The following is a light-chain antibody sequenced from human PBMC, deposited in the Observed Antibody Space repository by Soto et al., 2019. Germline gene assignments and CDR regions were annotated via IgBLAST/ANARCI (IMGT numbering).Light chain of an antibody. Sequence: IVLTHSPATLSFSPGEIATLSFRASQSVSSYLAWHQQKPGQAPRLLIYDASDRATGIPGRFSGSGSGTDFTLTISSLEPEDFAVYYCQQHSNWPPITFGQGTRLEIK. J-gene: IGKJ5*01. CDR2: DAS. V-gene: IGKV3-11*01. CDR1: QSVSSY. CDR3: QQHSNWPPIT.